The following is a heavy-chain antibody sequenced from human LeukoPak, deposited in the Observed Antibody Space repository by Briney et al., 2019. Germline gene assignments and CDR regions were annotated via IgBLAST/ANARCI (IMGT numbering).Heavy chain of an antibody. D-gene: IGHD3-9*01. CDR1: AGTFSSYA. J-gene: IGHJ4*02. Sequence: ASVKVSCEASAGTFSSYAISWVRQSPGQGLEWMGWISAYNGNTNYAQKLQGRVTMTTDTSTSTAYMELRSLRSDDTAVYYCARVAPYILTGPYYFDYWGQGTLVTVSS. CDR2: ISAYNGNT. CDR3: ARVAPYILTGPYYFDY. V-gene: IGHV1-18*01.